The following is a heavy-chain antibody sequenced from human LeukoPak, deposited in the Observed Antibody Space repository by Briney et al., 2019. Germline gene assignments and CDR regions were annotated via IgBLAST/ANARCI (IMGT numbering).Heavy chain of an antibody. CDR2: FDPEDGET. CDR3: ATAFDTAMTIDY. J-gene: IGHJ4*02. V-gene: IGHV1-24*01. Sequence: ASVKVSCKVSGYTLTELSMHWVRQAPGKGLEWMGGFDPEDGETIYAQKFQGRVTMTEDTSTDTAYMELSSLRSEDTAVYYCATAFDTAMTIDYWGQGTLVTVSS. D-gene: IGHD5-18*01. CDR1: GYTLTELS.